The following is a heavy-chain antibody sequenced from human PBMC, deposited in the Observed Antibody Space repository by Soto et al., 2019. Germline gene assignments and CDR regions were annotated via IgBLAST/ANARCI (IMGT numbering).Heavy chain of an antibody. CDR1: GGSFSGYY. CDR2: INHSGST. D-gene: IGHD6-13*01. V-gene: IGHV4-34*01. Sequence: QVQLQQWGAGLLKPSETLSLTCAVYGGSFSGYYWSWIRQPPGKGLEWIGEINHSGSTNYNPSLKSRVTISVDTSKNQFSLRLSSVTAADTAVYYCARVIRGSSIDAFVIWGQGTMVTVSS. J-gene: IGHJ3*02. CDR3: ARVIRGSSIDAFVI.